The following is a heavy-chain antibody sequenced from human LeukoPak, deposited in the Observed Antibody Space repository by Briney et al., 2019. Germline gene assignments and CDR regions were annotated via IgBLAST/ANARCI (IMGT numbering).Heavy chain of an antibody. J-gene: IGHJ4*02. Sequence: ASVKVSCKASGYTFTSYYMHWVRQAPGQGLEWMGIINPSGGSTSYAQKFQGRVTMTRDMSTSTVYMELSSLRSEDTAVYYCARDTGQWLQRGGYFDYWGQGNLVTVSS. CDR3: ARDTGQWLQRGGYFDY. CDR2: INPSGGST. V-gene: IGHV1-46*01. D-gene: IGHD5-24*01. CDR1: GYTFTSYY.